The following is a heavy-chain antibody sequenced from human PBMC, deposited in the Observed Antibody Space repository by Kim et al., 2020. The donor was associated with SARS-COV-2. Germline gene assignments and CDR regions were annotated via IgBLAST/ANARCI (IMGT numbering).Heavy chain of an antibody. D-gene: IGHD6-13*01. V-gene: IGHV3-30*18. CDR2: ISYDGSNK. Sequence: GGSLRLSCAASGFTFSSYGMHWVRQAPGKGLEWVAVISYDGSNKYYADSVKGRFTISRDNSKNTLYLQMNSLRAEDTAVYYCAKTVGILYGMDVWGQGTTVTVSS. J-gene: IGHJ6*02. CDR3: AKTVGILYGMDV. CDR1: GFTFSSYG.